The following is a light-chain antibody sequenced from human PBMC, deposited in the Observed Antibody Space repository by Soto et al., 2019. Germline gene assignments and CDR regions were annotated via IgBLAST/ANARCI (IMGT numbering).Light chain of an antibody. CDR2: AAS. V-gene: IGKV1-9*01. CDR3: HQFDTYPLT. J-gene: IGKJ4*01. Sequence: DIQLTQSPSFLSASVGDRVTITCRASQGISNYLAWFQQMPGKAPKLLIYAASTLADGVPSRFSGSGYGTDFTLTINSLQPEDFATYFCHQFDTYPLTFGGGTKVGI. CDR1: QGISNY.